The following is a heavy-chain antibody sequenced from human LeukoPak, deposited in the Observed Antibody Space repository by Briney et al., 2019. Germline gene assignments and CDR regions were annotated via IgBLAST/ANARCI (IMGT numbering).Heavy chain of an antibody. CDR3: AKDLLYGSGSSYFDY. J-gene: IGHJ4*02. CDR2: ISGSGGST. Sequence: GGSLRLSCAASGFTFSTYSMNWVRQAPGKGLEWVSAISGSGGSTYYADSVKGRFTISRDNSKNTLYLQMNSLRAGDTAVYYCAKDLLYGSGSSYFDYWGPGTLVTVSS. V-gene: IGHV3-23*01. CDR1: GFTFSTYS. D-gene: IGHD3-10*01.